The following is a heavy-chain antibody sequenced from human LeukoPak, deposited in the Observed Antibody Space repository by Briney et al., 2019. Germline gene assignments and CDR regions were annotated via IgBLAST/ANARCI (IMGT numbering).Heavy chain of an antibody. D-gene: IGHD1-26*01. CDR1: GASISGGTYY. CDR3: ARRGGSGRAFDY. CDR2: IYYTGST. Sequence: SETLSLTCSVSGASISGGTYYWGWIRQPPGKGLEWIGSIYYTGSTYDNPSLKSRVTISVDTSKNQFSLKLSSVTAADTAVYYCARRGGSGRAFDYWGQGTLVTVSS. V-gene: IGHV4-39*01. J-gene: IGHJ4*02.